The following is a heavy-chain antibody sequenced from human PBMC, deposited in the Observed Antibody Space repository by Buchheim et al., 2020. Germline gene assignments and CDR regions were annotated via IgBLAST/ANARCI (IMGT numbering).Heavy chain of an antibody. V-gene: IGHV4-59*08. D-gene: IGHD3-22*01. CDR1: GGSISSYY. CDR2: IYYSGGT. Sequence: QVQLQESGPGLVKPSETLSLTCTVSGGSISSYYWSWIRQTPGKGLEWSGYIYYSGGTNYNPSLKSRVNISVDTSKKQFPLKLSSVTAADTAVYYCARHYSGYDSSGYLGYWGQGTL. J-gene: IGHJ4*02. CDR3: ARHYSGYDSSGYLGY.